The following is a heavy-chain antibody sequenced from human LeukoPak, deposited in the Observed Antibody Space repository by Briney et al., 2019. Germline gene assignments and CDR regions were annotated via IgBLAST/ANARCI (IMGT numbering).Heavy chain of an antibody. D-gene: IGHD3-3*01. Sequence: ASVKVSCKASGYTFTSYGISWVRQAPGQGLEWMGWISAYNGNTNYAQKLQGRVTMTTDTSTSTAYMELRSLRSDDTAVYYCARDNTIFGVAHINHWGQGTLVTVSS. J-gene: IGHJ5*02. V-gene: IGHV1-18*01. CDR2: ISAYNGNT. CDR3: ARDNTIFGVAHINH. CDR1: GYTFTSYG.